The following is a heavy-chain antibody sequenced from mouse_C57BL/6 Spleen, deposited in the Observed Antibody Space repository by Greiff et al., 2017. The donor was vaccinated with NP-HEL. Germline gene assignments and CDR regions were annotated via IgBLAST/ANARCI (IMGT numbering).Heavy chain of an antibody. D-gene: IGHD1-1*01. CDR3: ARSGYVSSYGWFAY. V-gene: IGHV1-52*01. CDR2: IDPSDSET. Sequence: QVHVKQSGAELVRPGSSVKLSCKASGYTFTSYWMHWVKQRPIQGLEWIGNIDPSDSETHYNQKFKDKATLTVDKSSSTAYMQLSSLTSEDSAVYYCARSGYVSSYGWFAYWGQGTLVPVSA. J-gene: IGHJ3*01. CDR1: GYTFTSYW.